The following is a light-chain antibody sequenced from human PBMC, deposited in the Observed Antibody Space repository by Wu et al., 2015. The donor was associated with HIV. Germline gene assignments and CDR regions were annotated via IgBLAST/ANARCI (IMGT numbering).Light chain of an antibody. CDR3: QQYGGSPLT. CDR1: QSISRNY. V-gene: IGKV3-20*01. Sequence: EIVLTQSPGTLSLSPGERATLSCRASQSISRNYLAWYQQKPGQAPRLLMYGASNRVTGIPDRFSGSGSGTDFTLTISRLEPEDFAVYYCQQYGGSPLTFGGGTKVGDQT. J-gene: IGKJ4*01. CDR2: GAS.